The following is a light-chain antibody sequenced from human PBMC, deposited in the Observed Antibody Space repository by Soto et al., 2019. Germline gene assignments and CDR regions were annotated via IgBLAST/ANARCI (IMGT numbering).Light chain of an antibody. CDR2: AAS. Sequence: DIQLTQSPSFLSASVGERVTITCRASQGISSYLAWYQQKPGKAPKFLIYAASTLQSGVPSRFSGSGSGTEFTLTISSLQPEDFATYYCQQLNSYPRTFGQGTKVEIK. V-gene: IGKV1-9*01. J-gene: IGKJ1*01. CDR3: QQLNSYPRT. CDR1: QGISSY.